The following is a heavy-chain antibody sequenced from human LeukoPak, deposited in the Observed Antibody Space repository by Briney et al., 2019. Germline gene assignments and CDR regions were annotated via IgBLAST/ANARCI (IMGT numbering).Heavy chain of an antibody. CDR2: IRYEGSNK. CDR3: ANWQQPKEY. CDR1: GSPLRSYG. J-gene: IGHJ4*02. D-gene: IGHD6-13*01. Sequence: PPGGPLNFSGPAPGSPLRSYGMPWVGQAPGKGVEWVAFIRYEGSNKYYADSVKCRFTISRDNSKNTLYLQMNSLRAEDTAVYYCANWQQPKEYWGQGTLVTVSS. V-gene: IGHV3-30*02.